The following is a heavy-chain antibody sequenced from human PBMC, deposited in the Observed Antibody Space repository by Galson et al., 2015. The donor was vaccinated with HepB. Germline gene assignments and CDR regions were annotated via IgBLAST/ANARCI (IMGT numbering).Heavy chain of an antibody. CDR3: ARQLGLYYDILTGPGAFDI. V-gene: IGHV1-2*02. D-gene: IGHD3-9*01. CDR1: GYTFRTFG. J-gene: IGHJ3*02. Sequence: SCKASGYTFRTFGLSWVRQAPGQGLEWMGWINPNSGGTNYAQKFQGRVTMTRDTSISTAYLQWSSLKASDTAMYYCARQLGLYYDILTGPGAFDIWGQGTMVTVSS. CDR2: INPNSGGT.